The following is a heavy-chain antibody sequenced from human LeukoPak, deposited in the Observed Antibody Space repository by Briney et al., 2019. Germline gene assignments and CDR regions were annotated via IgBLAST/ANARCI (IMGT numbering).Heavy chain of an antibody. J-gene: IGHJ4*02. CDR3: ARERPSYYDILTGYYPRSLPYYFDY. V-gene: IGHV4-34*01. CDR2: INHSGST. CDR1: GGSFSGYY. D-gene: IGHD3-9*01. Sequence: TSETLSLTCAVYGGSFSGYYWSWIRQPPGKGLEWIGEINHSGSTNYNPSLKSRVTISVDTSKNQFSLKLSSVTAADTAVYYCARERPSYYDILTGYYPRSLPYYFDYWGQGTLVTVSS.